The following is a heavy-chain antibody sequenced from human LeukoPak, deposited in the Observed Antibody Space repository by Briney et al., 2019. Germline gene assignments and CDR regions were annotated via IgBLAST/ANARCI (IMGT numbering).Heavy chain of an antibody. CDR2: ISGSGRST. CDR1: GFSFTSYA. CDR3: AKAGARGDVNWFDS. J-gene: IGHJ5*01. D-gene: IGHD1-26*01. V-gene: IGHV3-23*01. Sequence: GGSLRLSCAASGFSFTSYAMNWVRQAPGKGLEWVSAISGSGRSTYSADSVRGRFTTSRDNSKNILYLQMNNLRGEDTAVYYCAKAGARGDVNWFDSWGQGTLVTVSS.